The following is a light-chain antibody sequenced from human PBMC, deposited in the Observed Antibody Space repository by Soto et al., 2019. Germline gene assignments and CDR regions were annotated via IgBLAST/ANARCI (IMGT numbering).Light chain of an antibody. J-gene: IGKJ5*01. CDR2: TAS. CDR3: QQYGSSPIT. CDR1: QSVSRNY. V-gene: IGKV3-20*01. Sequence: EIVLTQSPGTLSLSPVEGATLSGRASQSVSRNYLAWYQQKPGQAPRLLIYTASRRATGIPDRFSGSGSGTDFTLTISRLEPEDFAVYYCQQYGSSPITFGQGTRLEI.